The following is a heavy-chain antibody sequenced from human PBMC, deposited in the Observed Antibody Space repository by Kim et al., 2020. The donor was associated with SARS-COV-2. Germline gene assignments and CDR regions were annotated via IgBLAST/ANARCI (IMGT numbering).Heavy chain of an antibody. CDR1: GYTFTSYY. J-gene: IGHJ6*02. Sequence: ASVKVSCKASGYTFTSYYMHWVRQAPGQGLEWMGIINPSGGSTSYAQKFQGRVTMTRDTSTSTVYMELSSLRSEDTAVYYCARVFVGSVYYDFWRSPPPQNMDVWGQGTTVTVSS. CDR2: INPSGGST. D-gene: IGHD3-3*01. V-gene: IGHV1-46*01. CDR3: ARVFVGSVYYDFWRSPPPQNMDV.